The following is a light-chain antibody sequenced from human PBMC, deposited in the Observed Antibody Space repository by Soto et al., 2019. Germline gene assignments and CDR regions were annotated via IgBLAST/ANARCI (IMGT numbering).Light chain of an antibody. CDR3: SSYGGSNNFVV. Sequence: QSALTQPPSASGSPGKSVTISCTGTSSDIGGNNFVSWYQHHPGKAPKLMLYDVIKRPSGVPARFSGSKSGNTASLTVSGLQAEDEADYYCSSYGGSNNFVVFGGGTKLTVL. J-gene: IGLJ2*01. V-gene: IGLV2-8*01. CDR1: SSDIGGNNF. CDR2: DVI.